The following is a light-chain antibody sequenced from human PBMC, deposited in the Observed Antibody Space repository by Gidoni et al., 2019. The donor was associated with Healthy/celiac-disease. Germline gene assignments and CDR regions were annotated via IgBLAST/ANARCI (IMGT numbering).Light chain of an antibody. Sequence: DIQMTQSPSSLSASVGDRVTITCQPSQDISNYLNWYQQKPGKAPKLLIYDASNLETGVPSRCSGSGSGTDVTFTISSLQPEDIATDYCQQYDNLPPLTFGGGTKVEIK. CDR2: DAS. V-gene: IGKV1-33*01. CDR1: QDISNY. CDR3: QQYDNLPPLT. J-gene: IGKJ4*01.